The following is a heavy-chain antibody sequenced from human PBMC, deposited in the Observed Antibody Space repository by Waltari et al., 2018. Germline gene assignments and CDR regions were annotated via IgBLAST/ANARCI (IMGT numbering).Heavy chain of an antibody. CDR2: IIPIVGTA. CDR3: ARGPPIVVVVAATQWGNWFDP. Sequence: QVQLVQSGAEVKKPGSSVKVSCKASGGTFSSYAISWVRQAPGQGLEWMGGIIPIVGTANYAQKFQGRVTITTDESTSTAYMELSSLRSEDTAVYYCARGPPIVVVVAATQWGNWFDPWGQGTLVTVSS. V-gene: IGHV1-69*05. J-gene: IGHJ5*02. D-gene: IGHD2-15*01. CDR1: GGTFSSYA.